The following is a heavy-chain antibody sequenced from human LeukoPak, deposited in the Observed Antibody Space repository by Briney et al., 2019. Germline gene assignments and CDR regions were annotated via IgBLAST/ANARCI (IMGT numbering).Heavy chain of an antibody. CDR3: ARAPGPPNYFDY. CDR2: ISSDVSHR. Sequence: AGGSLRLSCAASGFTFSKYAFHWVRQAPGKGLEWVAAISSDVSHRYYIDSVKGRFTISRDNSKNTLSLQMSSLRAEDTAVYYCARAPGPPNYFDYWGQGTLVTVSS. CDR1: GFTFSKYA. V-gene: IGHV3-30*04. J-gene: IGHJ4*02. D-gene: IGHD3-10*01.